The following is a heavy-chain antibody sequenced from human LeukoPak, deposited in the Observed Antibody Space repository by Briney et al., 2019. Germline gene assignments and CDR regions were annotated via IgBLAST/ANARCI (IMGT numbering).Heavy chain of an antibody. CDR2: IYYSGST. V-gene: IGHV4-31*03. Sequence: SETLSLTCTVSGGSISSGGYNWSWIRQHPGKGLECIGYIYYSGSTYYNPSLKSRVTISVDTSKNQFPLKLSSVTAADTAVYYCARGSYVGPTSGYFDYWGQGTLVTVSS. J-gene: IGHJ4*02. D-gene: IGHD1-26*01. CDR1: GGSISSGGYN. CDR3: ARGSYVGPTSGYFDY.